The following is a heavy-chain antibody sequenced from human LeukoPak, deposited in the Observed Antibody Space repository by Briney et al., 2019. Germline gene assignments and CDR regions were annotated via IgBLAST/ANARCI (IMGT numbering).Heavy chain of an antibody. CDR1: GGSISSYY. CDR2: IYYSGST. CDR3: ARTSIEYYFDY. J-gene: IGHJ4*02. D-gene: IGHD2-21*01. Sequence: SETLSLTCTVSGGSISSYYWSWIRQPPGKGLEWIGYIYYSGSTNYNPSLKSRVTITVDTSKNQFSLKLSSVTAADTAVYYCARTSIEYYFDYWGQGTLVTVSS. V-gene: IGHV4-59*08.